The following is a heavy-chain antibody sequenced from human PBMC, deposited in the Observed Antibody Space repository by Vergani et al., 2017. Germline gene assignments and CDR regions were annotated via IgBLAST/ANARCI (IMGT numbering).Heavy chain of an antibody. CDR1: GSTFSSYA. J-gene: IGHJ4*02. D-gene: IGHD3-10*01. V-gene: IGHV3-48*01. Sequence: EVQLVESGGDLVQPGRSLRLSCAASGSTFSSYAMNWVRQAPGKGLEWVSYISRSSSTIYYADSVKGRFTISRDNAKNSLHLQMNNLRAEDTAVYYCARARFLGPQELVYWGQGTLVTVSS. CDR3: ARARFLGPQELVY. CDR2: ISRSSSTI.